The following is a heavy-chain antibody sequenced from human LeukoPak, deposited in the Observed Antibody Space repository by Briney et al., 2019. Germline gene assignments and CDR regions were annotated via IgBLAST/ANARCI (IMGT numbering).Heavy chain of an antibody. CDR3: AKAHPRSRFDS. D-gene: IGHD2-15*01. CDR2: IRNKANSYTT. V-gene: IGHV3-72*01. Sequence: GGSLRLSCAASGLTFSDHYMDWVRQAPGKGLDWVGRIRNKANSYTTEYAASVKGRFTISRDDSKNSLYLQMNSLKIEDTAVYYCAKAHPRSRFDSWGQGTLVTVSS. CDR1: GLTFSDHY. J-gene: IGHJ4*02.